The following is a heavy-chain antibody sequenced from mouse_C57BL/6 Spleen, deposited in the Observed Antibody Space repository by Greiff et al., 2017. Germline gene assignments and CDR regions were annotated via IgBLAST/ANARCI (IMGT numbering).Heavy chain of an antibody. Sequence: VQLQPSGAELVKPGASVKISCKASGYAFSSYWMNWVKQRPGKGLEWIGQIYPGDGDTNYNGKFKGKATLTADKSSSTAYMQLSGLTSEDSAVYFCARGGNYEFDYWGKGTTLTVSS. CDR3: ARGGNYEFDY. J-gene: IGHJ2*01. CDR2: IYPGDGDT. V-gene: IGHV1-80*01. CDR1: GYAFSSYW. D-gene: IGHD2-1*01.